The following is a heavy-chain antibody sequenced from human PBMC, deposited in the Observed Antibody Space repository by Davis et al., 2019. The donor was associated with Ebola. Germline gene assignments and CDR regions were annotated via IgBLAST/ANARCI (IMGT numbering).Heavy chain of an antibody. CDR3: ARGKYCSGGSCPFLYGMDV. V-gene: IGHV3-48*04. Sequence: GESLKISCAASGFTFSSYWMSWVRQAPGKGLEWVSYISSSGSTIYYADSVKGRFTISRDNAKNSLYLQMNSLRAEDTAVYYCARGKYCSGGSCPFLYGMDVWGKGPTVTVSS. CDR2: ISSSGSTI. CDR1: GFTFSSYW. J-gene: IGHJ6*04. D-gene: IGHD2-15*01.